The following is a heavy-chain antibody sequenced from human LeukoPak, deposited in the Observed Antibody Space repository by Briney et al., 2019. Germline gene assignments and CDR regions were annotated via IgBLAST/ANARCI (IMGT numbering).Heavy chain of an antibody. V-gene: IGHV1-2*02. CDR3: ARGTAAGVSSPNY. J-gene: IGHJ4*02. D-gene: IGHD6-25*01. CDR2: INPNSGGT. CDR1: GYTFTGYY. Sequence: ASVKVSCKSSGYTFTGYYVHWVRQAPGQGLEWMGWINPNSGGTNYAQKFRGRVTMTRDTSISTAYMELSRLSSDDTAVYYCARGTAAGVSSPNYWGQGTLVTVSS.